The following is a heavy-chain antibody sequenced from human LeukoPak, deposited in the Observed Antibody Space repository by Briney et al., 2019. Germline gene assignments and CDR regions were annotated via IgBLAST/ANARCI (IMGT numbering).Heavy chain of an antibody. V-gene: IGHV3-53*01. J-gene: IGHJ4*02. CDR1: GLTVSSNY. CDR3: TRTFLSGDGYKVGYFDY. D-gene: IGHD5-24*01. Sequence: PGGSLRLSCAASGLTVSSNYMSWVRQAPAKGLEWVSFIYSSGSTYYADSVKGRFTISRDNSKNTPFLQMNSLTAEDTAMYYCTRTFLSGDGYKVGYFDYWGQGTLVTVSS. CDR2: IYSSGST.